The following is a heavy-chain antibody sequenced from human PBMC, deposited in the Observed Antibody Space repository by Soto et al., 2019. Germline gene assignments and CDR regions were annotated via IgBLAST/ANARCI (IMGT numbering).Heavy chain of an antibody. Sequence: EVQLLESGGGLVHPGGSLRLSCAASGFTFSSYAMSWVRQAPGKGLEWVSAISGSGGSTYYADSVKGRFTVSRDNSKNTLFLQMNSLRAEDTAVYYCAKVASGSNYYWFDPWGQGTLVTVSS. CDR3: AKVASGSNYYWFDP. CDR1: GFTFSSYA. CDR2: ISGSGGST. J-gene: IGHJ5*02. D-gene: IGHD4-4*01. V-gene: IGHV3-23*01.